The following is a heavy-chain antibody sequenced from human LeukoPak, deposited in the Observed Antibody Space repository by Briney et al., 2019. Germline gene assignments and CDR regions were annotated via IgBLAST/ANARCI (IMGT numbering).Heavy chain of an antibody. CDR2: IYSGGST. J-gene: IGHJ3*02. Sequence: GGSLRLSCAASGFTVSSNYMSWVRQAPGKGLEWVSVIYSGGSTYYADSVKGRFTISRDNSKNTQYLQMNSLRAEDTAVYYCARPEWELLLGAFDIWGQGTMVTVSS. V-gene: IGHV3-66*04. D-gene: IGHD1-26*01. CDR1: GFTVSSNY. CDR3: ARPEWELLLGAFDI.